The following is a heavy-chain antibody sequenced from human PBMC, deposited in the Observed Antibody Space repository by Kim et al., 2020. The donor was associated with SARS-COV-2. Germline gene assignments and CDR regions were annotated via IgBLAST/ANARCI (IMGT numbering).Heavy chain of an antibody. V-gene: IGHV3-21*01. D-gene: IGHD2-21*02. Sequence: GGSLRLSCAASGFTFSSYSMHWVRQAPGKGLEWVSSIRSSSSYIYYADSVKGRFTISRDNAKNSLYLQMNSLRAEDTAVYYCARAVDPATAILPVCWFDPWGQGTLVTVSS. CDR2: IRSSSSYI. CDR1: GFTFSSYS. CDR3: ARAVDPATAILPVCWFDP. J-gene: IGHJ5*02.